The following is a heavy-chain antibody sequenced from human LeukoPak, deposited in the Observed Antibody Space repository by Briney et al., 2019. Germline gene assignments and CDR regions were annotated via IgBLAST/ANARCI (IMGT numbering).Heavy chain of an antibody. Sequence: SETLSLTCIVSGGSISSYYWHWIRQSPGKGLEWIGSIYYSGSTNYNPSLKSRLTISVDTSKNQFSLKLSSVTAADTAVYYCARVLTAAGLFSFDYWGQGTLVTVSS. CDR2: IYYSGST. V-gene: IGHV4-59*01. J-gene: IGHJ4*02. CDR3: ARVLTAAGLFSFDY. CDR1: GGSISSYY. D-gene: IGHD6-25*01.